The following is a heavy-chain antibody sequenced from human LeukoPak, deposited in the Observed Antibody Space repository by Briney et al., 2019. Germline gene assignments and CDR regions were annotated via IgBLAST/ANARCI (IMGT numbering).Heavy chain of an antibody. CDR3: ASSYGDAYFDY. J-gene: IGHJ4*02. Sequence: SETLSLTCTVSGGSISSYYWSWVRQPPGKGLERIGYIYYSGSTNYNPSLKSRVTISVDTSKNQFSLKLSSVTAADTAVYYCASSYGDAYFDYWGQGTLVTVSS. CDR2: IYYSGST. CDR1: GGSISSYY. V-gene: IGHV4-59*01. D-gene: IGHD4-17*01.